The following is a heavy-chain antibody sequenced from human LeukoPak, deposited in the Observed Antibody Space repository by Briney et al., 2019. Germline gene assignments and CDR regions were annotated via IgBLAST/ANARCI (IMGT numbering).Heavy chain of an antibody. Sequence: GGSLRLSCSASGFTFSSYAMHWVRQAPGKGLEYVSAISSNGGSTYYADSVKGRFTISRDNSKNTLYLQMSSLRAEDTAVYYCAGVIGDYAYYYGLDVWGQGTTVTVSS. CDR3: AGVIGDYAYYYGLDV. V-gene: IGHV3-64D*09. D-gene: IGHD4-17*01. CDR1: GFTFSSYA. CDR2: ISSNGGST. J-gene: IGHJ6*02.